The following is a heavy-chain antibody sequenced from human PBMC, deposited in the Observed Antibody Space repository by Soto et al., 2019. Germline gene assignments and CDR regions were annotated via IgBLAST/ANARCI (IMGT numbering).Heavy chain of an antibody. CDR2: ISGSGGST. Sequence: EVQLLESGGGLVQPGGSLRLSCAASGFTFSSYAMSWVRQAPGKWLEWVSAISGSGGSTYYADSVKGRFTISRDNSTNTLYLQMNSLRAEDTAVYYCAKEGGYCSSTSCYGRVYYWGQGTLVTVSS. D-gene: IGHD2-2*03. J-gene: IGHJ4*02. CDR1: GFTFSSYA. CDR3: AKEGGYCSSTSCYGRVYY. V-gene: IGHV3-23*01.